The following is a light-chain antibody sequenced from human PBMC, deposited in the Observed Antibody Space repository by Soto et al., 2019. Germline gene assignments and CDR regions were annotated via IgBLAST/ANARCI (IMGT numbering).Light chain of an antibody. CDR1: SSNIGVNY. V-gene: IGLV1-47*01. CDR2: TNN. Sequence: QSVLTQPPSASGTPGQRVTISCSGSSSNIGVNYVYWYQQLPGTAPKPLIYTNNQRPSGVPDRFSGSKSGTSASLVISGLRSEDEADYHCATWDDSLSGVVFGGGTKLTVL. CDR3: ATWDDSLSGVV. J-gene: IGLJ2*01.